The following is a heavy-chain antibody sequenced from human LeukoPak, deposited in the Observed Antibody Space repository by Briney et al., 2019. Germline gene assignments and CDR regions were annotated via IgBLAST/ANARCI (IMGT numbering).Heavy chain of an antibody. Sequence: SETLSLTCTVSGGSISSSGYYWGWIRQPPGKGLEWIGSIYYSGSTYYNPSLKSRVTISVDTSKNQFSLKLSSVTAADTAVYYCARGLAASRNYYYYYYMDVWGKGTTVTVSS. CDR3: ARGLAASRNYYYYYYMDV. CDR2: IYYSGST. CDR1: GGSISSSGYY. D-gene: IGHD1-14*01. V-gene: IGHV4-39*07. J-gene: IGHJ6*03.